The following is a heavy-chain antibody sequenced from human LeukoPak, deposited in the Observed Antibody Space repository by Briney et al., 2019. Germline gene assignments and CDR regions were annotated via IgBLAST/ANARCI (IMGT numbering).Heavy chain of an antibody. Sequence: GGSLRLSCAASGFTFTNYWMSWVRQAPGKGLEWVSAISGSGGSTYYADSVKGRFTISRDNSKNTLYLQMNSLRAEDTAVYYCAKDFDYDSSGYYYVRNYFDYWGQGTLVTVSS. CDR3: AKDFDYDSSGYYYVRNYFDY. CDR1: GFTFTNYW. J-gene: IGHJ4*02. V-gene: IGHV3-23*01. D-gene: IGHD3-22*01. CDR2: ISGSGGST.